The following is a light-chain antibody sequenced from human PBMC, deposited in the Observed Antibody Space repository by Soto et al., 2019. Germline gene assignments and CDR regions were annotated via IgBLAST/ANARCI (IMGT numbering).Light chain of an antibody. CDR2: EVF. Sequence: QSALTQPASVSGSPGQSITISCTGTISDVGGYNYVSWYQHHPGKAPNLMIYEVFNRPSGVSNRFSGSRSGNTASLTISGLQAEDEGDYYCTSYAGTAPHVVFGGGTKVTV. J-gene: IGLJ2*01. CDR1: ISDVGGYNY. V-gene: IGLV2-14*01. CDR3: TSYAGTAPHVV.